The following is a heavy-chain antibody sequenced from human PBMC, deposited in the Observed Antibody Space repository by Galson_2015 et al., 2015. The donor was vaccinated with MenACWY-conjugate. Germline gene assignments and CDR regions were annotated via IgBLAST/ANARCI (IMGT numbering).Heavy chain of an antibody. Sequence: SLRLSCAASGFIFSSYSMNWVRQAPGKGLEWVANINDNSGAKYYADSVKGRFTISRDNSKNTLYLQMNSLRAEDTAVYYCAKAEAVEYFQHWGQGTLVTVSS. D-gene: IGHD6-19*01. CDR1: GFIFSSYS. J-gene: IGHJ1*01. CDR3: AKAEAVEYFQH. V-gene: IGHV3-48*01. CDR2: INDNSGAK.